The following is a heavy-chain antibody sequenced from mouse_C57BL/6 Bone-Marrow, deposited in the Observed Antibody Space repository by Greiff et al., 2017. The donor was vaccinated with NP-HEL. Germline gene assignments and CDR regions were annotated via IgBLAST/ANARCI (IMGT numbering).Heavy chain of an antibody. CDR2: IYPRSGNT. V-gene: IGHV1-81*01. Sequence: LVESGAELARPGASVKLSCKASGYTFTSYGISWVKQRTGQGLEWIGEIYPRSGNTYYNEKFKGKATLTADKSSSTAYMELRSLTSEDSAVYFCASDYYGSSYRYFDVWGTGTTVTVSS. J-gene: IGHJ1*03. CDR1: GYTFTSYG. D-gene: IGHD1-1*01. CDR3: ASDYYGSSYRYFDV.